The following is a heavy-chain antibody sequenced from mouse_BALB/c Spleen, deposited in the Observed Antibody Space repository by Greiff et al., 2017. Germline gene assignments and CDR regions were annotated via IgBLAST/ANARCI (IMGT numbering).Heavy chain of an antibody. V-gene: IGHV3-6*02. CDR1: GYSITSGYY. J-gene: IGHJ4*01. CDR3: AREGGYGGYAMDY. D-gene: IGHD2-2*01. Sequence: ESGPGLVKPSQSLSLTCSVTGYSITSGYYWNWIRQFPGNKLEWMGYISYDGSNNYNPSLKNRISITRDTSKNQFFLKLNSVTTEDTATYYCAREGGYGGYAMDYWGQGTSVTVSS. CDR2: ISYDGSN.